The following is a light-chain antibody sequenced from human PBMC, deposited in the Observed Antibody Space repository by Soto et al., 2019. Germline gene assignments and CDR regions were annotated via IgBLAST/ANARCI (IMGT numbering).Light chain of an antibody. J-gene: IGKJ1*01. Sequence: IQVTQSPPTLSASVGATVTITSRASQSVSIWLAWYQQKPGRAPKVLIYDVYTLESGVPPRFSGSGSGTEFTLTISSLQADEFATYYCQEYNSYSRTFGQGTKVDI. CDR2: DVY. CDR1: QSVSIW. V-gene: IGKV1-5*01. CDR3: QEYNSYSRT.